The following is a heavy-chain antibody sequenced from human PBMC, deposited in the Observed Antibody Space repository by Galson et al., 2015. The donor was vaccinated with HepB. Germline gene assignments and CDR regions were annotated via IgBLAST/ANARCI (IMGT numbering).Heavy chain of an antibody. J-gene: IGHJ3*02. CDR1: GGSISSGGYS. V-gene: IGHV4-30-2*01. Sequence: CAVSGGSISSGGYSWSWIRQPPGKGLEWIGYIYHSGSTYYNPSLKSRVTISVDRSKNQFSLKLSSVTAADTAVYYCARGEVLWFGGGAFDIWGQGTMVTVSS. CDR2: IYHSGST. CDR3: ARGEVLWFGGGAFDI. D-gene: IGHD3-10*01.